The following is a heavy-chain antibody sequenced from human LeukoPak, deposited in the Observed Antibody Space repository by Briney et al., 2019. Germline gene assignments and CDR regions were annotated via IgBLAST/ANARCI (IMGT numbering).Heavy chain of an antibody. J-gene: IGHJ4*02. CDR2: IKSDGTT. CDR1: GFTFSDSW. CDR3: TTVSHFYL. D-gene: IGHD2/OR15-2a*01. V-gene: IGHV3-15*01. Sequence: GGSLRLSCPSCGFTFSDSWLSWVRQTPGKGLEWVGRIKSDGTTDYGAPVKGRYTISRDVSKATLYLQMNSLKTEDTAIYYCTTVSHFYLGGQGTLVTVSS.